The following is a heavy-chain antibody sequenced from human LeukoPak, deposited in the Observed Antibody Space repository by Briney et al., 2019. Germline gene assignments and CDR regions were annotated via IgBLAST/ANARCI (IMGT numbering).Heavy chain of an antibody. CDR3: ARGSWGVIDY. Sequence: ASVKVSCKASGYTFTSYDMNWVRQATGQGLEWMGWMNPNSGNTGYAQKFQGRVTITRDTSISTAYMELSSLRSEDTAVYYCARGSWGVIDYWGQGTLVTVSS. CDR1: GYTFTSYD. J-gene: IGHJ4*02. D-gene: IGHD3-10*01. CDR2: MNPNSGNT. V-gene: IGHV1-8*03.